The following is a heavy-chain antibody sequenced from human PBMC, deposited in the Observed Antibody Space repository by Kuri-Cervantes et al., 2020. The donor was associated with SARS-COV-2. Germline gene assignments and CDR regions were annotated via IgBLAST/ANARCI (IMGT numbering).Heavy chain of an antibody. D-gene: IGHD3-10*01. Sequence: GESLKISCAASGFTFSSYAMSWVRQAPGRGLEWVSAISGSGGSTYYADSVKGRFTISRDNAKNSLHLQMNSLRDEDTAVYYCAREGFGELLYGMDVWGQGTTVTVSS. J-gene: IGHJ6*02. CDR2: ISGSGGST. CDR1: GFTFSSYA. CDR3: AREGFGELLYGMDV. V-gene: IGHV3-23*01.